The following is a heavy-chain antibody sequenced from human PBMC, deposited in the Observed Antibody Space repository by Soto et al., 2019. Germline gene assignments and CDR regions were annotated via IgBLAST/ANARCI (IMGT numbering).Heavy chain of an antibody. Sequence: PWESLKISCKGSGYSFTSYWIGWVRQMPGKGLEWMGIIYPGDSDTRYSPSFQGQVTISADKSISTAYLQWSSLKASDTAMYYCARGGSGWYTLAAFDIWGQGTMVTVSS. J-gene: IGHJ3*02. CDR3: ARGGSGWYTLAAFDI. CDR2: IYPGDSDT. CDR1: GYSFTSYW. V-gene: IGHV5-51*01. D-gene: IGHD6-19*01.